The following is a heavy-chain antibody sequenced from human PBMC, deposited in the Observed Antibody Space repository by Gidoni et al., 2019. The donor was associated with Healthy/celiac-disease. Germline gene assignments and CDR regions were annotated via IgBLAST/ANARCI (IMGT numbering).Heavy chain of an antibody. V-gene: IGHV1-24*01. CDR1: GYTLTELS. CDR3: ATDLRGGYYFDY. J-gene: IGHJ4*02. CDR2: FDPEDGET. D-gene: IGHD3-16*01. Sequence: QVRLVQSGAAVKKPGASVKVSCKVSGYTLTELSMHWVRQAPGKGLEWMGGFDPEDGETIYAQKFQGRVTMTEDTSTDTAYMELSSLRSEDTAVYYCATDLRGGYYFDYWGQGTLVTVSS.